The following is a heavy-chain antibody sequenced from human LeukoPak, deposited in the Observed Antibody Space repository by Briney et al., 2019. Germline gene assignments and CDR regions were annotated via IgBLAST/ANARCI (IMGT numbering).Heavy chain of an antibody. V-gene: IGHV4-39*01. CDR3: ARRRTQLGLFDY. D-gene: IGHD5-18*01. J-gene: IGHJ4*02. CDR2: IYYSGST. Sequence: PSETLSLTCTVSGGSISSSSYYWGWIRQPPGKGLEWIGSIYYSGSTYYNPSLKSRVTISVDTSKNQFSLKLSSVTAADTAVYYCARRRTQLGLFDYWGQGTLVTVSS. CDR1: GGSISSSSYY.